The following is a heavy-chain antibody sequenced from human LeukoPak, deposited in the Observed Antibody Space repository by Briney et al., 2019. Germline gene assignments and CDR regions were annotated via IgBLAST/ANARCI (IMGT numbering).Heavy chain of an antibody. Sequence: SETLSLTCTVSGGSFSSYYWSWIRQPAGKGLDWIGRIYNSGGTNYNPSLKSRVTISVDRSKNQFSLKLSSVTAADTAVYYCARVGYSYYLDYWGQGTLVTVSS. V-gene: IGHV4-4*07. CDR3: ARVGYSYYLDY. CDR1: GGSFSSYY. CDR2: IYNSGGT. D-gene: IGHD5-18*01. J-gene: IGHJ4*02.